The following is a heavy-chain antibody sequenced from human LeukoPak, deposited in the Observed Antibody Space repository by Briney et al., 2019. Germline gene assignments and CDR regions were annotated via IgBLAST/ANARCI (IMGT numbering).Heavy chain of an antibody. Sequence: ASVKVSCKASGYTFTSYGISWVRQAPGQGLEWMGWISAYNGNTNYAQKLQGRVTMTTDTSTSTAYMELRSLRSDDTAVYYCARAFPGYCSSTSCYWYDPWGQGTLVTVSS. J-gene: IGHJ5*02. CDR2: ISAYNGNT. D-gene: IGHD2-2*01. V-gene: IGHV1-18*01. CDR1: GYTFTSYG. CDR3: ARAFPGYCSSTSCYWYDP.